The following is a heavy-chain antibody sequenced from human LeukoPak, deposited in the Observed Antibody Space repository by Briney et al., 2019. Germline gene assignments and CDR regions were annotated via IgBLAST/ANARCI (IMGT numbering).Heavy chain of an antibody. CDR1: GFTVSSNY. J-gene: IGHJ4*02. Sequence: PGGSLRLSCAASGFTVSSNYMSWVRQAQGKGLEWVSVIYSGGSTHYADSVKGRFTISRDNSKNTLYLQMNSLRAEDTAVYYCARDGDSYDYVPFDYWGQGTLVTVSS. CDR3: ARDGDSYDYVPFDY. D-gene: IGHD3-16*01. V-gene: IGHV3-53*01. CDR2: IYSGGST.